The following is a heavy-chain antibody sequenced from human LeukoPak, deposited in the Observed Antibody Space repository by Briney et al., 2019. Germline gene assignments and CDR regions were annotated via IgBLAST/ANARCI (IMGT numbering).Heavy chain of an antibody. CDR2: IYYSGST. V-gene: IGHV4-31*02. D-gene: IGHD6-19*01. J-gene: IGHJ4*02. Sequence: LRLSCAASGFTFSSCAMSWIRQHPGKGLEWIGYIYYSGSTYYNPSLKSRVTISVDTSKNQFSLKLSSVTAADTAVYYCASSGWYSKFDYWGQGTLVTVSS. CDR1: GFTFSSCA. CDR3: ASSGWYSKFDY.